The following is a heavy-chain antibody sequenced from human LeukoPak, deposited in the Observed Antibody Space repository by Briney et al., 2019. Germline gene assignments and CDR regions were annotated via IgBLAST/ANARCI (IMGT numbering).Heavy chain of an antibody. J-gene: IGHJ3*02. CDR3: ASDISSSLGAFNI. CDR2: IYIGGST. Sequence: GGSLRLSCAASGFTVSSCYMRWVRQAPGKGLEWVSAIYIGGSTYYADSVKGRFTISRDNSKNTLYLQMNSMRAEDTAVYYCASDISSSLGAFNIWGQGTMVTVSS. CDR1: GFTVSSCY. V-gene: IGHV3-53*01. D-gene: IGHD6-6*01.